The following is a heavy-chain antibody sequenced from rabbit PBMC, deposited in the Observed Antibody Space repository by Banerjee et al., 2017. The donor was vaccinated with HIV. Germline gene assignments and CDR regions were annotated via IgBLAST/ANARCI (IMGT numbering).Heavy chain of an antibody. J-gene: IGHJ4*01. CDR1: GSTLSRYY. CDR2: INSNTGNT. V-gene: IGHV1S45*01. D-gene: IGHD4-1*01. Sequence: QEQLEESGGGLVQPEGSLTLTCTASGSTLSRYYICWVRQAPGKGLEWIACINSNTGNTVYASWARGPFTISKTSSTTVTLQMTSLTAADTATYFCARDLAGVIGWNFNLWGPGTLVTVS. CDR3: ARDLAGVIGWNFNL.